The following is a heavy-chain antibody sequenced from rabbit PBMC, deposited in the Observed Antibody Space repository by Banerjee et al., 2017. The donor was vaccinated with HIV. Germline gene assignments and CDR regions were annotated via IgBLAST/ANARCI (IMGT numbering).Heavy chain of an antibody. D-gene: IGHD8-1*01. Sequence: QEQLVESGGGLVKPGASLTLTCKASGFDFSSYGISWVRQAPGKGLEWIAYIYPDYGITDYATWVKGRFTISKTSSTTVTLQMTSLTAADTASYFCARGAASNSYRYNLWGPGTLVTVS. CDR2: IYPDYGIT. J-gene: IGHJ4*01. CDR3: ARGAASNSYRYNL. CDR1: GFDFSSYG. V-gene: IGHV1S45*01.